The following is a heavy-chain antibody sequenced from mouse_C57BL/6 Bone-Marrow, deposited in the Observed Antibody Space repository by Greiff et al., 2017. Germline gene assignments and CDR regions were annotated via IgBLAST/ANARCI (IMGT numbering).Heavy chain of an antibody. V-gene: IGHV1-59*01. CDR1: GYTFTSYW. J-gene: IGHJ2*01. CDR2: IDPSDSYT. Sequence: QVQLKQPGAELVRPGTSVKLSCKASGYTFTSYWMHWVKQRPGQGLEWIGVIDPSDSYTNYNQKFKGKATLTVDTSSSTAYMQLSSLTSEASAVYDCARTDYWGQGTTLTVSS. CDR3: ARTDY.